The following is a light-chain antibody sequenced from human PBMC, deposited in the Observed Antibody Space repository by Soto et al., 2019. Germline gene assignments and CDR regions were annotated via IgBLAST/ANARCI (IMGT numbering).Light chain of an antibody. V-gene: IGKV3-20*01. CDR1: QSVSSSY. CDR2: GAS. CDR3: QQYGSPT. J-gene: IGKJ1*01. Sequence: EIVLTQSPGTLSLSPGERATLSFRASQSVSSSYLAWYQQKPGQAPRLLIYGASSRATGIPDRFSGSGSGTDFTLTISRLEPEDFAVYYCQQYGSPTFGQGTKVDI.